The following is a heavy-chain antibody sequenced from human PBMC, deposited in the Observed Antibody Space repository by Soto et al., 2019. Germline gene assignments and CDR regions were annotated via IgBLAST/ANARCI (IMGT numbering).Heavy chain of an antibody. CDR1: GGTFDSYS. J-gene: IGHJ3*01. V-gene: IGHV1-69*02. CDR3: TTGVLGGRQQLVRDAFDF. Sequence: QVQLVQSGAEVKKPGSSVRVSCKASGGTFDSYSISWVRQAPGQGFEWVGNVAPIFDFSRYAPKFQGRVTITADKSTSTAYMDLSGLKTEDTAVYYCTTGVLGGRQQLVRDAFDFWGQGTKVSVSS. D-gene: IGHD6-13*01. CDR2: VAPIFDFS.